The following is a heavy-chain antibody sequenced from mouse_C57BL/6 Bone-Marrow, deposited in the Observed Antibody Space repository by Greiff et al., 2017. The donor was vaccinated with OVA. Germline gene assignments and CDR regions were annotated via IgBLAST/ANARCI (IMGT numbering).Heavy chain of an antibody. V-gene: IGHV1-4*01. CDR2: INPSSGYT. CDR1: GYTFTSYT. J-gene: IGHJ4*01. Sequence: VQLQHSGAELARPGASVKMSCKASGYTFTSYTMHWVKQRPGQGLEWIGYINPSSGYTKYNQKFKDKATLTADKSSSTAYMQLSSLTSEDSAVYYCARTIWFDYAMDYWGQGTSVTVSS. CDR3: ARTIWFDYAMDY. D-gene: IGHD2-2*01.